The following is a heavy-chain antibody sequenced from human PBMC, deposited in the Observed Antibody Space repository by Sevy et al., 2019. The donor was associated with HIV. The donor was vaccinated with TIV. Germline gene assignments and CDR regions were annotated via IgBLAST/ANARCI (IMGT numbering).Heavy chain of an antibody. CDR3: ARVPDYDSGGYRLYYYGTDV. J-gene: IGHJ6*02. CDR2: ISSSSSTI. CDR1: GFTFSSYS. Sequence: GGSLRLSCAASGFTFSSYSMNWVRQAPGKGLEWVSYISSSSSTIYYADSVEGRFTISRDNAKNSLYLQMNSLRAEDTAVYYCARVPDYDSGGYRLYYYGTDVWGQGTTVTVSS. V-gene: IGHV3-48*01. D-gene: IGHD3-22*01.